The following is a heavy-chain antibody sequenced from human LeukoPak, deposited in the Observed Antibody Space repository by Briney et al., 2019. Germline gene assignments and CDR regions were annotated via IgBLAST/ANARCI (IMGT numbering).Heavy chain of an antibody. D-gene: IGHD1-26*01. V-gene: IGHV3-64*01. J-gene: IGHJ4*02. CDR2: INSNGGST. CDR3: ARPSDSGSYEF. Sequence: QPGGSLRLSCAASGFTFSSYAMHWVRQAPGKGLEYVSAINSNGGSTYYANSVKGRFTISRDNSKNTLYLQMGSLRADDMAVYYCARPSDSGSYEFWGQGTLVTVSS. CDR1: GFTFSSYA.